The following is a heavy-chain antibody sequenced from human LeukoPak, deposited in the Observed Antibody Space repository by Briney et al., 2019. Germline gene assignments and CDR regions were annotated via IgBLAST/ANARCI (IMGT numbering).Heavy chain of an antibody. CDR2: IYHSGST. Sequence: SETLSLTCAVSGGSISSSNWWSWVRPPPGKGLEWIGEIYHSGSTNYNPSLKSRVTISVDKSKNQFSLKLSSVTAADTAVYYCARDLGGVFYYYYGMDVWGQGTTVTVSS. V-gene: IGHV4-4*02. CDR3: ARDLGGVFYYYYGMDV. D-gene: IGHD3-16*01. J-gene: IGHJ6*02. CDR1: GGSISSSNW.